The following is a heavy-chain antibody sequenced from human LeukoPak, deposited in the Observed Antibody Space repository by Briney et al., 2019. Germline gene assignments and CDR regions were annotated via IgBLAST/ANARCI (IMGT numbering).Heavy chain of an antibody. CDR1: GFTFGSYS. V-gene: IGHV3-21*01. D-gene: IGHD3-3*01. CDR2: ISSSSSYI. Sequence: GGSLRLSCAASGFTFGSYSMNWVRQAPGKGLEWVSSISSSSSYIYYADSVKGRFTISRDNAKNSLYLQMNSLRAEDTAVYYCARVTTIFGVVQWDAFDIWGQGTMVTVSS. J-gene: IGHJ3*02. CDR3: ARVTTIFGVVQWDAFDI.